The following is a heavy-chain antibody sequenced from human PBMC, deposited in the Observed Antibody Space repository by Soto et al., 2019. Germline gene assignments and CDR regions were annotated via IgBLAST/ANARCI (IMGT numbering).Heavy chain of an antibody. Sequence: PSETLSLTCAVYGGSFSGYYWSWIRQPPGKGLEWIGEINHSGSTNYNPSLKSRVTISVDTSKNQFSLKLSSVTAADTAVYYCARGGRSMVRGGTRFYYMDVWGKGTTVTVSS. CDR1: GGSFSGYY. D-gene: IGHD3-10*01. CDR2: INHSGST. J-gene: IGHJ6*03. CDR3: ARGGRSMVRGGTRFYYMDV. V-gene: IGHV4-34*01.